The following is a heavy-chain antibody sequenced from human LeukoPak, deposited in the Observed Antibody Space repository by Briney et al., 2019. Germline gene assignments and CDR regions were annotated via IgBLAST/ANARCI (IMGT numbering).Heavy chain of an antibody. V-gene: IGHV3-23*01. CDR1: GFTFSSYA. CDR3: ARDSPVYYDSSGYYNPNFDY. J-gene: IGHJ4*02. CDR2: ISGSGGST. Sequence: GGSLRLSCAASGFTFSSYAMSWVRQAPGKGLEWVSAISGSGGSTYYADSVKGRFTISRDNSKNTLYLQMNSLRAEDTAVYYCARDSPVYYDSSGYYNPNFDYWGQGTLVTVSS. D-gene: IGHD3-22*01.